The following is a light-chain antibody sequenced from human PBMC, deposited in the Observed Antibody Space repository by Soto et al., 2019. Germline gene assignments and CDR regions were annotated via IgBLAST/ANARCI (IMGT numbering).Light chain of an antibody. Sequence: QSALTQPPSASGSPGQSVTISCTGTSSDVVGYNYVSWYQQHPGKAPKLMIYEVSKRPSGVPDRFFGSKSGNTASLTVSGLQAEDEADYYCSSYAGSNNYVFGTGTKVTVL. CDR2: EVS. J-gene: IGLJ1*01. CDR3: SSYAGSNNYV. V-gene: IGLV2-8*01. CDR1: SSDVVGYNY.